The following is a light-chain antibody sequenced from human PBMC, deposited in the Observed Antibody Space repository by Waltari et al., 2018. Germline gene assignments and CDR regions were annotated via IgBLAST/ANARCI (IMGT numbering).Light chain of an antibody. J-gene: IGKJ2*01. CDR2: DVS. V-gene: IGKV3D-20*01. CDR1: QSISSTS. CDR3: QQYANSPYT. Sequence: EIVLTQSPATLSLSPGERATLSCGASQSISSTSLAWYQQKPGLAPRLLIYDVSTRATGIPDRFSGSGSGIDFTLTIRGLEPEDFAVYYCQQYANSPYTFGQGTKLEIK.